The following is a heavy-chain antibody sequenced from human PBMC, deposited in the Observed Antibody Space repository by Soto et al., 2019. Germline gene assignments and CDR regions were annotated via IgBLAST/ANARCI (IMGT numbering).Heavy chain of an antibody. CDR1: ENTFIGDY. V-gene: IGHV1-2*02. CDR2: ISPYSGDT. Sequence: GPSVKVSVNASENTFIGDYLHWVRQAPGQVLECMGWISPYSGDTDSAQKFQGRVTLTRDTSTRTVYMELSRLTSDDTAVYYCAWAGLTPIFHHWGEGALVTVSS. D-gene: IGHD3-3*01. J-gene: IGHJ4*02. CDR3: AWAGLTPIFHH.